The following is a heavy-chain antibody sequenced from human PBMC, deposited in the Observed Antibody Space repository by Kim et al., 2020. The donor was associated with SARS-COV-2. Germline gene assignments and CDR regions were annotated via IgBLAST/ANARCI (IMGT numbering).Heavy chain of an antibody. J-gene: IGHJ6*02. CDR2: VYHSGST. CDR3: ARDPRSLLDV. CDR1: GGSVSSFY. V-gene: IGHV4-59*02. Sequence: SETLSLTCTVSGGSVSSFYWSWIRQSPGKGLEWVGHVYHSGSTTYNPSFESRATMSIDTSKNQFSLKLSSVTAADTAVYYCARDPRSLLDVWRQGTTVTVSS. D-gene: IGHD1-26*01.